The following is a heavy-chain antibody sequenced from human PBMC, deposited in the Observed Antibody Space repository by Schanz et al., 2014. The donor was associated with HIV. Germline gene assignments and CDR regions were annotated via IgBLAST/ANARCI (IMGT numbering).Heavy chain of an antibody. J-gene: IGHJ6*02. CDR2: INSNKGTT. CDR3: VRLMSSDYDFYHYGMDA. V-gene: IGHV3-74*01. CDR1: GFTFSSHW. Sequence: EVQLVESGGGLVQPGGSLRLSCAASGFTFSSHWMHWVRQAPGKGLVWVSRINSNKGTTDYADSVKGRFTISRDNAKNTLYLQMNSLRAEDTAVYYCVRLMSSDYDFYHYGMDAWGQGTTVIVSS. D-gene: IGHD4-17*01.